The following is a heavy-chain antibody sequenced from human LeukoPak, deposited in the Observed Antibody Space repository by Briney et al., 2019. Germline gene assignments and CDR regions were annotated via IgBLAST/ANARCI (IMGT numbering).Heavy chain of an antibody. CDR3: AKDWTGTKPFDL. CDR2: ISGSGGST. CDR1: GLTFSSYA. Sequence: GGSLRLSCAASGLTFSSYAMSWVRQAPGKGLEWVSSISGSGGSTYYAGSVKGRFTISRDNSKNTLYLQMNSLRAEDTAVYYCAKDWTGTKPFDLWGRGTLVTVSS. J-gene: IGHJ2*01. V-gene: IGHV3-23*01. D-gene: IGHD3/OR15-3a*01.